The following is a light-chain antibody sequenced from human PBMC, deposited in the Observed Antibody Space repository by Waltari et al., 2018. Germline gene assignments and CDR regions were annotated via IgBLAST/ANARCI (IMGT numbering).Light chain of an antibody. Sequence: EIVMTQSPATLSVSPGERATLSCRASQSVSSNLAWYQQKPGQAPRPLIYGASTRATGIPARFSGSGSGTEFTLTISSLQPDDFATYYCQQYNSYRTFGQGTKVEIK. J-gene: IGKJ1*01. CDR3: QQYNSYRT. V-gene: IGKV3-15*01. CDR2: GAS. CDR1: QSVSSN.